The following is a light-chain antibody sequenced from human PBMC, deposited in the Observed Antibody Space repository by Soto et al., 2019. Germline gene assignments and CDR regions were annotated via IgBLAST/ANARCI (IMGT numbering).Light chain of an antibody. Sequence: AIRMTQSPSSLSASTGDRVTITCRASQGISSYLAWYQQKPGKAPKLLIYAASTLQSGVPSRFSGSGSGTDFTLTISCLQSEDFAIYYCQQYYSYPWTFGQGTKVEIK. CDR2: AAS. CDR3: QQYYSYPWT. CDR1: QGISSY. J-gene: IGKJ1*01. V-gene: IGKV1-8*01.